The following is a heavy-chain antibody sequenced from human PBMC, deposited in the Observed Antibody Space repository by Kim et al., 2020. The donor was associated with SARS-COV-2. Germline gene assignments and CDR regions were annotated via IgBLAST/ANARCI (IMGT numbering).Heavy chain of an antibody. CDR3: ASSRDSAEHIAVAGTGYYGMDV. V-gene: IGHV1-2*04. CDR1: GYTFTGYY. Sequence: ASVKVSCKASGYTFTGYYMHWVRQAPGQGLEWMGWINPNSGGTNYAQKFQGWVTMTRDTSISTAYMELSRLRSDDTAVYYCASSRDSAEHIAVAGTGYYGMDVWGEGTTVTVAS. CDR2: INPNSGGT. J-gene: IGHJ6*04. D-gene: IGHD6-19*01.